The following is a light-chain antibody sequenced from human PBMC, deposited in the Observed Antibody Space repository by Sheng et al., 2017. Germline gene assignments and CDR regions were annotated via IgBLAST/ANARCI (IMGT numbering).Light chain of an antibody. CDR2: VAS. Sequence: DIQMTQSPSSLSASVGDRVTITCRASQRISTYLSWYQQKPGIAPKLLIYVASNLQSGVPSRFSGSGSGTDFTFTISSLQPEDIATFYCQQYHNPALTFGGGTKVEIK. CDR1: QRISTY. J-gene: IGKJ4*01. CDR3: QQYHNPALT. V-gene: IGKV1-33*01.